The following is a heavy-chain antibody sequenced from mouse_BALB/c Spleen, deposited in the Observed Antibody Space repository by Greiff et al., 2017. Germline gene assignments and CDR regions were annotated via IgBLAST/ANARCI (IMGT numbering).Heavy chain of an antibody. J-gene: IGHJ4*01. CDR3: ARDRGDYDGDYAMDY. Sequence: EVKLMESGPGLVKPSQSLSLTCSVTGYSITSGYYWNWIRQFPGNKLEWMGYISYDGSNNYNPSLKNRISITRDTSKNQFFLKLNSVTTEDTATYYCARDRGDYDGDYAMDYWGQGTSVTVSS. CDR2: ISYDGSN. V-gene: IGHV3-6*02. D-gene: IGHD2-4*01. CDR1: GYSITSGYY.